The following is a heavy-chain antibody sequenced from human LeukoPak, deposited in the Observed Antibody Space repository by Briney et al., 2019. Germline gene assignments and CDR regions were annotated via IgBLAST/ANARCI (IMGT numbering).Heavy chain of an antibody. D-gene: IGHD2-21*01. Sequence: PGGSLRLSCAASGFTFSSYAMHWVRQAPGKGLEWVAVISYDGSNKYYADSVKGRFTISRDNSKNTLYLQMNSLRAEDTAVYYCMVVGPNYFDYWGQGTLVTGSS. J-gene: IGHJ4*02. CDR1: GFTFSSYA. CDR3: MVVGPNYFDY. V-gene: IGHV3-30-3*01. CDR2: ISYDGSNK.